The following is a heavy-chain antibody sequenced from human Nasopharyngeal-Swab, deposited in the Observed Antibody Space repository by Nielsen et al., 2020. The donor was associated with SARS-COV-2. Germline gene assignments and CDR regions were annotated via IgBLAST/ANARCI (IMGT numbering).Heavy chain of an antibody. Sequence: GGSLRLSCAASGFTFSSYSMNWVRQAPGKGLEWVSSISSSSSTIYYADSVKGRFTISRDNAKNSLYLQMSSLRDEDTAVYYCARGSGYDGYYYYGMDVWGQGTTVTVSS. CDR1: GFTFSSYS. J-gene: IGHJ6*02. CDR3: ARGSGYDGYYYYGMDV. V-gene: IGHV3-48*02. D-gene: IGHD5-12*01. CDR2: ISSSSSTI.